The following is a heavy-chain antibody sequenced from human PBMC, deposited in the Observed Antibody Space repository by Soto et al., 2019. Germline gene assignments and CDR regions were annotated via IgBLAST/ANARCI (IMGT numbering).Heavy chain of an antibody. D-gene: IGHD3-22*01. V-gene: IGHV4-31*03. CDR3: ALLNYYDSSGGYYFDY. CDR2: IYYSGST. Sequence: PSETLSLTCTVSGGSISSGGYYWSWIRQHPGKGLEWIGYIYYSGSTYYNPSLKSRVTISVDTSKNQFSLKLSSVTAADTAVYYCALLNYYDSSGGYYFDYWGQGTLVTISS. J-gene: IGHJ4*02. CDR1: GGSISSGGYY.